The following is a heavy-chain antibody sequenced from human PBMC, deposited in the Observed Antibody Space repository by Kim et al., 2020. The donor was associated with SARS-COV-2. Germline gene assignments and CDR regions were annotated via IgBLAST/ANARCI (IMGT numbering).Heavy chain of an antibody. CDR1: GGSFSGYY. Sequence: SETLSLTCAVYGGSFSGYYWSWIRQPPGKGLEWIGEINHSGSTNYNPSLKSRVTISVDTSKNQFSLKLSSVTAADTAVYYCARAREGISMIVVIKQYYYYAMDVWGQGTTVTVSS. D-gene: IGHD3-22*01. CDR2: INHSGST. J-gene: IGHJ6*02. V-gene: IGHV4-34*01. CDR3: ARAREGISMIVVIKQYYYYAMDV.